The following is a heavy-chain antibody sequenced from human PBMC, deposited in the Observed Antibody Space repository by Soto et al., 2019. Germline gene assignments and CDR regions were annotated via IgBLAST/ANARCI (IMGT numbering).Heavy chain of an antibody. D-gene: IGHD3-10*01. J-gene: IGHJ4*02. CDR3: AKVPFAYYGSGSYYNDGDY. V-gene: IGHV3-23*01. CDR2: ISGSGGST. Sequence: GGSLRLSCAASGFTFSSYAMSWVRQAPGKGLEWVSAISGSGGSTYYADSVKGLFTISRDNSKNPLYLQMNSLRAEDTAVYYCAKVPFAYYGSGSYYNDGDYWGQGTLVTVSS. CDR1: GFTFSSYA.